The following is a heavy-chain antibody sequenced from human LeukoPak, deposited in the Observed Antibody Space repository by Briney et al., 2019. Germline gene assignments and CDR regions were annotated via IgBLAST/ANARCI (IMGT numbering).Heavy chain of an antibody. CDR1: GGSISSYY. D-gene: IGHD6-19*01. Sequence: SETLSLTCAVYGGSISSYYWSWIRQPPGKGLEWIGYIYTSGSTNYNPSLKSRVTISVDTSKNQFSLKLSSVTAADTAVYYCARHTLAVAGTAHFDYWGQGTLVTVSS. CDR2: IYTSGST. CDR3: ARHTLAVAGTAHFDY. J-gene: IGHJ4*02. V-gene: IGHV4-4*09.